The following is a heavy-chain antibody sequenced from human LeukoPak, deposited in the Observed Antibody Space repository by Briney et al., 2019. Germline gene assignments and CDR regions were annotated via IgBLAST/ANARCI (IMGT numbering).Heavy chain of an antibody. D-gene: IGHD2-15*01. CDR3: ARGVCSGGSGYTRVFDY. CDR1: GYTFTGYY. V-gene: IGHV1-2*02. J-gene: IGHJ4*02. Sequence: ASVKVSCKASGYTFTGYYMHWVRQAPGQGLEWVGWINPNSGGTNYAQKFQGRVTMTRDTSISTAYMELSRLRSDDTAVYYCARGVCSGGSGYTRVFDYWGKGTLVTVSS. CDR2: INPNSGGT.